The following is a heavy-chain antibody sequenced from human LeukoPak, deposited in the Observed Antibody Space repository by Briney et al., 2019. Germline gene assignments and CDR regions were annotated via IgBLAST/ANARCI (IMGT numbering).Heavy chain of an antibody. CDR2: ISSSSSYI. J-gene: IGHJ4*02. V-gene: IGHV3-21*01. CDR3: AKGRFSGDYHYEFDY. CDR1: GFTFSSYS. D-gene: IGHD3-16*01. Sequence: GGSLRLSCAASGFTFSSYSMNWVRQAPGKGLERVSSISSSSSYIYYADSVKGRFTISRDNAKNSLYLQMNSLRAEDTAVYYCAKGRFSGDYHYEFDYWGQGTLVTISS.